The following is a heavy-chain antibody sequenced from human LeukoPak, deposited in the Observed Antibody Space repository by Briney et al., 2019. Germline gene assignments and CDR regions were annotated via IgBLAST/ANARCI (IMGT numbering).Heavy chain of an antibody. CDR3: ARAVTTLTTTYFYYYHMDV. D-gene: IGHD4-11*01. J-gene: IGHJ6*03. CDR2: INRSGST. Sequence: SETLSRTCAVYGGSFSDFYWTWIRQPPGEGLEWIGEINRSGSTNSNPSLKSRVTMSVDTSKNQFSLHLSSVTAADTAVYYCARAVTTLTTTYFYYYHMDVWGKGATVTVSS. CDR1: GGSFSDFY. V-gene: IGHV4-34*01.